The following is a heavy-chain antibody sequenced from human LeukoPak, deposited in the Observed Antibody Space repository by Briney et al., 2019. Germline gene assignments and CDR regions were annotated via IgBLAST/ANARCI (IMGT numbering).Heavy chain of an antibody. CDR2: IWYDGSNK. V-gene: IGHV3-33*01. CDR3: ARGPGDYYDSSGYYSD. Sequence: GGSLRLSCAASGFTFSSYGIHWVSQAPGKGLEWVAVIWYDGSNKYYADSVKGRFTISRDNSKNTLYLQMNSLRAEDTAVYYCARGPGDYYDSSGYYSDWGQGTLVTVSS. D-gene: IGHD3-22*01. CDR1: GFTFSSYG. J-gene: IGHJ4*02.